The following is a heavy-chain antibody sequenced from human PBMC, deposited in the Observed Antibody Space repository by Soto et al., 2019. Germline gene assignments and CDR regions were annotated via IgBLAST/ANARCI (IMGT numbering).Heavy chain of an antibody. Sequence: PWGSLSLSCLGSGFTFSSHWMNWVRQAPGQGLEWVANIKADGSEKYYVDSVKGRFTISRDNAKNSLYLQMNSLRAEDTAVYYCARARGVDYWGQGTQVTVSS. D-gene: IGHD3-16*01. CDR1: GFTFSSHW. J-gene: IGHJ4*02. V-gene: IGHV3-7*03. CDR2: IKADGSEK. CDR3: ARARGVDY.